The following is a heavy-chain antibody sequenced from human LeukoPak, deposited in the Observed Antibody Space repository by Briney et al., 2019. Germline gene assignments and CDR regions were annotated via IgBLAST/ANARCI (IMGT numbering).Heavy chain of an antibody. Sequence: PGGSLRLSCAASGFTFDDYGMSWVRQAPGKGLKWVSGINWNGGSTGYADSVKGRFTISRDNAKNSLYLQMNSLRAEDTALYYCAGDIAAAGFNWFDPWGQGTLVTVSS. CDR1: GFTFDDYG. CDR2: INWNGGST. D-gene: IGHD6-13*01. V-gene: IGHV3-20*04. J-gene: IGHJ5*02. CDR3: AGDIAAAGFNWFDP.